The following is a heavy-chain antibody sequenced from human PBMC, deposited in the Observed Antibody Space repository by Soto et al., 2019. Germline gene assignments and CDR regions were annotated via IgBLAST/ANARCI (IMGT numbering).Heavy chain of an antibody. CDR1: GFTFNSYA. CDR2: ISASGGRT. J-gene: IGHJ3*01. V-gene: IGHV3-23*01. D-gene: IGHD1-26*01. CDR3: AKDWDLLRAFDL. Sequence: GGSLRLSCAASGFTFNSYAMSWVRQAPGKGLEWVSGISASGGRTYYADSVKGRFTISGDNSKNTMYLQMNSLRVEDTAVYKCAKDWDLLRAFDLWGQGTMVTVSS.